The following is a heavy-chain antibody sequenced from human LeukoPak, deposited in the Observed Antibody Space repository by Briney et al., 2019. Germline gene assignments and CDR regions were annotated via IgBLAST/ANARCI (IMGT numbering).Heavy chain of an antibody. CDR2: ISPNSGGT. V-gene: IGHV1-2*02. D-gene: IGHD2-15*01. Sequence: ASVKVSCKASGYTFTGYYMHWVRQAPGQGLEWMGWISPNSGGTNYAQPFQGRVTMTRDTSISTAYMELSRLRSDDTAVYYCTRAGVLAAIDYYYYMDVWGKGTTVTVSS. CDR3: TRAGVLAAIDYYYYMDV. J-gene: IGHJ6*03. CDR1: GYTFTGYY.